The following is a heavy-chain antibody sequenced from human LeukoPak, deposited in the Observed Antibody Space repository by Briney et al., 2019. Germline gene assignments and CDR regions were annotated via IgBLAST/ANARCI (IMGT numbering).Heavy chain of an antibody. D-gene: IGHD2-15*01. J-gene: IGHJ6*02. CDR1: GGSISSGGYY. CDR3: ARDVVVAANPAGYYYYGMDV. CDR2: IYYSGST. V-gene: IGHV4-31*01. Sequence: SETLSLTCTVSGGSISSGGYYWSWIRQHPGKGLEWIGYIYYSGSTYYNPSLKSQVTISVDTSKNQFSLKLSSVTAADTAVYYCARDVVVAANPAGYYYYGMDVWGQGTTVTVSS.